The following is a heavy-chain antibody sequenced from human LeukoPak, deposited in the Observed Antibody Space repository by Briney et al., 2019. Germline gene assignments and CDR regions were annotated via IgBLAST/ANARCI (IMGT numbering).Heavy chain of an antibody. J-gene: IGHJ4*02. Sequence: SVKVSCKASGGTFSSYAISWVRQAPGQGLEWMGRIIPILGIANYAQKFQGRVTIAADKSTSTAYMELSSLRSEDTAVYYCARDSVIAAAVDYWGQGTLVTVSS. CDR1: GGTFSSYA. CDR3: ARDSVIAAAVDY. V-gene: IGHV1-69*04. CDR2: IIPILGIA. D-gene: IGHD6-13*01.